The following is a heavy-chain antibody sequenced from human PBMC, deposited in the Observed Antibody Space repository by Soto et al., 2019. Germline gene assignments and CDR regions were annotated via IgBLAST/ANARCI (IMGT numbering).Heavy chain of an antibody. CDR2: IIPIFGTA. V-gene: IGHV1-69*13. Sequence: SVKVSCKASGGTFSSYAISWVRQAPGQGLEWMGGIIPIFGTANYAQKFQGRVTITADESTSTAYMELSSLRSEDTAVYYCARYDRILNYFDYWGQGTLVTVSS. D-gene: IGHD3-16*01. CDR1: GGTFSSYA. J-gene: IGHJ4*02. CDR3: ARYDRILNYFDY.